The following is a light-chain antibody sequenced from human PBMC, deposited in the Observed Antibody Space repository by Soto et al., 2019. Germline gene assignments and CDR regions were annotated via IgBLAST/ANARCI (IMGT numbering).Light chain of an antibody. CDR3: LSYDTSLSSPYV. Sequence: QSVLTQPPSVSGAPRQRVTISCTGSGSNIGPTYDVHWYQQLPGTAPKLLIYGNKNRPSGVPDRFSGPKSGTSASLAITGLQAEDEADYYCLSYDTSLSSPYVFGTGTKVTVL. CDR2: GNK. J-gene: IGLJ1*01. V-gene: IGLV1-40*01. CDR1: GSNIGPTYD.